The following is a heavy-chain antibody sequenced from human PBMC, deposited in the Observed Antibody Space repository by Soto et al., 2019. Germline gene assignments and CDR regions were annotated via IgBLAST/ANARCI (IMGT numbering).Heavy chain of an antibody. V-gene: IGHV1-18*01. J-gene: IGHJ4*02. CDR1: GYTFTSYG. CDR2: ISAYNGNT. D-gene: IGHD3-9*01. CDR3: ARASDILTGYLRPQYYFDY. Sequence: GASVKVSCKASGYTFTSYGISWVRQAPGQGLEWMGWISAYNGNTNYAQKLQGRVTMTTDTSTSTAYMELRSLRSDDTAVYYCARASDILTGYLRPQYYFDYWGQGTLVTVSS.